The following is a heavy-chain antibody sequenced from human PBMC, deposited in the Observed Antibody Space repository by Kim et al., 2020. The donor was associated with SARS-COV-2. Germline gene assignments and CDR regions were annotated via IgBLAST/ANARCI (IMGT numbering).Heavy chain of an antibody. CDR3: AVFNYSSSSRPRDAFDI. J-gene: IGHJ3*02. V-gene: IGHV4-31*02. D-gene: IGHD6-6*01. Sequence: LKSRVTISVDTSKNQFSLKLSSVTAADTAVYYCAVFNYSSSSRPRDAFDIWGQWTMVTVSS.